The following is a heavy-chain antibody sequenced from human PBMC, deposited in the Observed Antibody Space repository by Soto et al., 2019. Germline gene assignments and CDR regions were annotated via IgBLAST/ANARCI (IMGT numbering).Heavy chain of an antibody. Sequence: GSLRLGCSACGFTFRHYNVNWVRQAPGRGLEWVSSISGSSNFIYYADSVKGRFTISRDNAKNSLYLQMNSLRVEDTAMYYCATPMALPGSDYWGQGTLVTVSS. CDR1: GFTFRHYN. D-gene: IGHD3-10*01. V-gene: IGHV3-21*01. J-gene: IGHJ4*02. CDR2: ISGSSNFI. CDR3: ATPMALPGSDY.